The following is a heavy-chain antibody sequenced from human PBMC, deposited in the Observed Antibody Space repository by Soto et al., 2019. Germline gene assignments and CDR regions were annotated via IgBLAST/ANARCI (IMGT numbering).Heavy chain of an antibody. CDR3: ARQDIVIVPAAPDYGAFDI. Sequence: PGESLKISCKGSGYSFTSYWIGWVRQMPGKGLEWMGIIYPGDSATVYSPSFQDQVTISADKSINTAYLQWSSLKASDTAIYYCARQDIVIVPAAPDYGAFDIWGQGTMVTVS. CDR1: GYSFTSYW. J-gene: IGHJ3*02. CDR2: IYPGDSAT. V-gene: IGHV5-51*01. D-gene: IGHD2-2*01.